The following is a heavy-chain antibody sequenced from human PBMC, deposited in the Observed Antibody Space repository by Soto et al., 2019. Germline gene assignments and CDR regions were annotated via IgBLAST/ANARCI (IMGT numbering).Heavy chain of an antibody. D-gene: IGHD3-3*01. CDR3: AREEYYDFWSGPDAFDI. Sequence: PSETLSLTCTVSGGSISSYYWSWIRQPPGKGLEWIGYIYYSGSTNYNPSLKSRVTISVDTSKNQFSLKLSSVTPEDTAVYYCAREEYYDFWSGPDAFDIWGQGTMVTVSS. CDR2: IYYSGST. CDR1: GGSISSYY. J-gene: IGHJ3*02. V-gene: IGHV4-59*12.